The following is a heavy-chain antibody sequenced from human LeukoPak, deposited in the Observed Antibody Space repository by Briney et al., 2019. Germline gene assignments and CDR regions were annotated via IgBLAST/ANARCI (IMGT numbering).Heavy chain of an antibody. CDR1: GFTFSSYW. CDR2: IKEDESDE. D-gene: IGHD2-21*01. J-gene: IGHJ4*02. V-gene: IGHV3-7*03. CDR3: AKGLSAAGDYYFDY. Sequence: GGSPRLSCEASGFTFSSYWMSWVRQAPGKGLEWVAHIKEDESDEYYVDSVRGRFTASRDNAKNSVNLQMNSLRVEATAVYYCAKGLSAAGDYYFDYWGQGALVTVSS.